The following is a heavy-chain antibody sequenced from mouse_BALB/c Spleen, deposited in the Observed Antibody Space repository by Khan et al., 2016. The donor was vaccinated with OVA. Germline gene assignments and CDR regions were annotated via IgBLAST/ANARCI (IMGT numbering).Heavy chain of an antibody. Sequence: QVHVKQSGAELARPGASVKMSCKASGYTFTTYTIHWVKQRPGPGLEWIGYIIPSTDYTTYNQKFKDKATLTADKSSSTAYMQLSSLTSDDSAVYYCAKEGAYYRSDGWFAYWGQGTLVTVSA. CDR1: GYTFTTYT. V-gene: IGHV1-4*01. CDR2: IIPSTDYT. D-gene: IGHD2-14*01. CDR3: AKEGAYYRSDGWFAY. J-gene: IGHJ3*01.